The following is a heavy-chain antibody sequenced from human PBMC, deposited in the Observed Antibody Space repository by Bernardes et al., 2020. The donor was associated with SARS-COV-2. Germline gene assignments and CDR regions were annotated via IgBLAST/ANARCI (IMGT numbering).Heavy chain of an antibody. D-gene: IGHD3-22*01. J-gene: IGHJ4*02. Sequence: SETLSLTCAVSGGSISSGGYSWSWIRQPPGKGLEWIGYIYHSGSTYYNPSLKSRVTISVDRSKNQFSLKLSSVTAADTAVYYCARGRVDSSGYCFDYWGQGTLVTVSS. V-gene: IGHV4-30-2*01. CDR2: IYHSGST. CDR1: GGSISSGGYS. CDR3: ARGRVDSSGYCFDY.